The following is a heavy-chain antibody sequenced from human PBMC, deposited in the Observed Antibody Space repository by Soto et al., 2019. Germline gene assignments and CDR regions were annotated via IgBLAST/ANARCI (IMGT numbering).Heavy chain of an antibody. CDR3: ARESYDSSGYPRGGAFDI. CDR2: ISSSSSYI. CDR1: GFTFSSYS. Sequence: GGSLRLSCAACGFTFSSYSMDWVRQDPGKGLEWVSSISSSSSYIYYADSVKGRFTISRDNAKNSLYLQMNSLRAEDTAVYYCARESYDSSGYPRGGAFDIWGQGTMVTVSS. V-gene: IGHV3-21*01. J-gene: IGHJ3*02. D-gene: IGHD3-22*01.